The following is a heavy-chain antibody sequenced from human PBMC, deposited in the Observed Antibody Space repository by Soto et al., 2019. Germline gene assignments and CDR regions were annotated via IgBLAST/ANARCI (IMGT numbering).Heavy chain of an antibody. Sequence: GGSLRLSCAASGFTFNSYWMYWVRQAPGKGLVLVSRINSDGSTTNYADSVKGRFTISRDNAKNTLYLQMNSLRAEDSAVYYCARPLRCVGGDVCYTPFDYWGQGTLVTVSS. J-gene: IGHJ4*02. V-gene: IGHV3-74*01. CDR1: GFTFNSYW. CDR3: ARPLRCVGGDVCYTPFDY. D-gene: IGHD2-8*02. CDR2: INSDGSTT.